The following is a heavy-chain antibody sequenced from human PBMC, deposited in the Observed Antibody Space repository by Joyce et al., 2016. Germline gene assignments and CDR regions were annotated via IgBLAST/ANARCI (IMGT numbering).Heavy chain of an antibody. CDR2: IAHNGRVQ. CDR1: GFTFSNYG. J-gene: IGHJ4*02. V-gene: IGHV3-30*18. Sequence: QVHLVESGGGVVQPGRSLRLSCAASGFTFSNYGMQWVRQAPGKGLEWVAVIAHNGRVQYYRDSVKGRFTISRDKSKKTLELQMISLRGDDTAVYYCAKEGTEYASSFFDYWGQGTLVTVSS. CDR3: AKEGTEYASSFFDY. D-gene: IGHD6-6*01.